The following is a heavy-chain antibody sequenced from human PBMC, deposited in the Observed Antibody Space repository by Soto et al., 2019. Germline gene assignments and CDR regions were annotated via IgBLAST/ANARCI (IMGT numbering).Heavy chain of an antibody. CDR1: GGSINNHY. CDR2: VYYTGST. V-gene: IGHV4-59*11. CDR3: ARANWYSEY. Sequence: QVHLQESGPGLVKPSETLSLTGSVSGGSINNHYWSWLRQPPGKGLEWIGYVYYTGSTNYNPSLKSRVTMSVDTSKNQFSLNLTSLTAADTALYYCARANWYSEYWGQGTLVTVSS. J-gene: IGHJ4*02. D-gene: IGHD7-27*01.